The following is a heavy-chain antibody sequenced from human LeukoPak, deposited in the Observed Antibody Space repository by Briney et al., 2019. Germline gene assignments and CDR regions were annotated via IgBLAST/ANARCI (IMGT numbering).Heavy chain of an antibody. CDR2: ISSSGSTI. J-gene: IGHJ6*03. D-gene: IGHD4-17*01. V-gene: IGHV3-11*01. Sequence: GGSLRLSCAASGFTFDDYGMSWIRQAPGKGLEWVSYISSSGSTIYYADSVKGRFTISRDNAKNSLYLQMNSLRAEDTAVYYCARDHGDYPYYYMDVWGKGTTATISS. CDR1: GFTFDDYG. CDR3: ARDHGDYPYYYMDV.